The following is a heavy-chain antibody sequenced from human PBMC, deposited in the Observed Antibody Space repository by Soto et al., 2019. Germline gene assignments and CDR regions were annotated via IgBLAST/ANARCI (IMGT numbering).Heavy chain of an antibody. CDR2: IIPIFGTA. Sequence: SVMSYCEPSGGTFRSSSISGVRKENGQLLECMGGIIPIFGTANYAQKFQVRVTITADESTSTAYMELSSLRSEDTAVYYCASEADGERWISSTHRPACDSWGQGTRVSV. J-gene: IGHJ3*02. D-gene: IGHD1-26*01. V-gene: IGHV1-69*13. CDR1: GGTFRSSS. CDR3: ASEADGERWISSTHRPACDS.